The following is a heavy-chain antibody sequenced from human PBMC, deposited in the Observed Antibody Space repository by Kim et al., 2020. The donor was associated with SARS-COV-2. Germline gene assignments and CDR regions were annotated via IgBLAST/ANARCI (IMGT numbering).Heavy chain of an antibody. V-gene: IGHV3-30*01. CDR3: ARAFELSLNYFDY. J-gene: IGHJ4*02. Sequence: YADSVKGRFTISRDNSKNTLYLQMNSLRAEDTAVYYCARAFELSLNYFDYWAREPWSPSPQ. D-gene: IGHD3-16*02.